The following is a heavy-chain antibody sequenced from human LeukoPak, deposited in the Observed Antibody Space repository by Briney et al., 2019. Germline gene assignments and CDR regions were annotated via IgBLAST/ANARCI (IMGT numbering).Heavy chain of an antibody. Sequence: PGGSLRLSCAGSGFTFSSHSMNWVRQAPGKGLEWVSSISSSSSYIYYADSVKGRFTISRDNAKSSLYLQMTSLRAEDTAVYYCARSDKNAFDIWGQGTMVTVSS. CDR1: GFTFSSHS. CDR3: ARSDKNAFDI. CDR2: ISSSSSYI. V-gene: IGHV3-21*01. J-gene: IGHJ3*02.